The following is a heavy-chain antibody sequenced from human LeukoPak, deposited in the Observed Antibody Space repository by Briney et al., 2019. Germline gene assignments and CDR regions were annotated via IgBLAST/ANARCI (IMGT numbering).Heavy chain of an antibody. D-gene: IGHD3-9*01. CDR2: IIPILGIA. CDR3: ARLFDYDILTGYYYYGIDV. V-gene: IGHV1-69*04. CDR1: GGTFSSYA. J-gene: IGHJ6*02. Sequence: SVKVSCKASGGTFSSYAISWVRQAPGQGLEWMGRIIPILGIANYAQKFQGRVTITADKSTSTAYMELSSLRSEDTAVYYCARLFDYDILTGYYYYGIDVWGQGTTVTVSS.